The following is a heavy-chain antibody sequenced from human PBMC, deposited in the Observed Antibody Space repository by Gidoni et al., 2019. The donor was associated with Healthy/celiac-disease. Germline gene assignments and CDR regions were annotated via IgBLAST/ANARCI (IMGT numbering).Heavy chain of an antibody. J-gene: IGHJ4*02. Sequence: EVQLVESGGGLVQPGRSLRLSCAPPGFTFHDYAMHWVRQAPGKGLEWVSGISWNSGSIGYADSGKGRFTISRDNAKNSLYLQMNSLRAEDMALYYCAKDIGYSYGAEGFDYWGQGTLVTVSS. CDR2: ISWNSGSI. CDR1: GFTFHDYA. CDR3: AKDIGYSYGAEGFDY. V-gene: IGHV3-9*03. D-gene: IGHD5-18*01.